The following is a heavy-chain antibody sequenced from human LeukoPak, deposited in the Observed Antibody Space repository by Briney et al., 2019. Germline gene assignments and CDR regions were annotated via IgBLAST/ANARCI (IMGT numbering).Heavy chain of an antibody. CDR3: ARGGYCSGGSCYSFPYYYYYYGMDV. CDR2: MNPNSGNT. CDR1: GYTFTSYD. J-gene: IGHJ6*02. D-gene: IGHD2-15*01. Sequence: ASVKVSCKASGYTFTSYDINWVRQATGQGLEWMGWMNPNSGNTRYAQKFQGRVTMTRNTSISTAYMELSSLRSEDTAVYYCARGGYCSGGSCYSFPYYYYYYGMDVWGQGTTVTVSS. V-gene: IGHV1-8*01.